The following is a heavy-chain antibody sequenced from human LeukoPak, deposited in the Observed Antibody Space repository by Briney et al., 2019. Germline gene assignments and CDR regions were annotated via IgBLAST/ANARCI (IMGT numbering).Heavy chain of an antibody. Sequence: SETLSLTCTVSGASISSFYWSWIRQPPGKGLEWVGYIHYSGSTNYNPSLKSRVTISVDTSKNQFSLKLSSVTAADTAVYYCARLEGYCSGGSCYYNYYGMDVWGQGTTVTVSS. D-gene: IGHD2-15*01. V-gene: IGHV4-59*08. CDR2: IHYSGST. CDR1: GASISSFY. CDR3: ARLEGYCSGGSCYYNYYGMDV. J-gene: IGHJ6*02.